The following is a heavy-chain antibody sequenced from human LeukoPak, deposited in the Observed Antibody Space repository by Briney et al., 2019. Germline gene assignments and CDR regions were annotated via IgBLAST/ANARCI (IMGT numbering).Heavy chain of an antibody. CDR3: AKDQRSGEYDYGWGPFDI. Sequence: PGGSLRLSCEVSGFTFSNYAMNWVRQAPGKGLEWVSSINASAGSAVYGDSVKGRFTISRVNAENTLYLQMNSLRADDTAIYYCAKDQRSGEYDYGWGPFDIWGQGTMVTVSS. CDR2: INASAGSA. CDR1: GFTFSNYA. D-gene: IGHD3-10*01. V-gene: IGHV3-23*01. J-gene: IGHJ3*02.